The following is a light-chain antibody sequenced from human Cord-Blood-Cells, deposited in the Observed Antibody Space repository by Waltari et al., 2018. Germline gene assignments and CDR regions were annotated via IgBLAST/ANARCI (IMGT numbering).Light chain of an antibody. CDR3: AAWDDSLSGWV. Sequence: QSVLTQPPSASATPGPSVTISCSGTSPTTGSNYVSWYLQLPGTAPKLLIYRNKQRPSGVPDRFSGSKSGTSASLAISGLRSEDEADYYCAAWDDSLSGWVFGGGTKLTVL. CDR2: RNK. J-gene: IGLJ3*02. V-gene: IGLV1-47*01. CDR1: SPTTGSNY.